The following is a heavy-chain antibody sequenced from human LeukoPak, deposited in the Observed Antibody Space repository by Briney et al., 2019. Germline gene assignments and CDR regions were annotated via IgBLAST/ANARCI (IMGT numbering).Heavy chain of an antibody. D-gene: IGHD6-13*01. V-gene: IGHV1-18*01. CDR2: ISAGNGNT. CDR3: ARGPRAAADDY. CDR1: GYTFTSYG. J-gene: IGHJ4*02. Sequence: GASVKVSCKASGYTFTSYGISWVRQAPGQGLEWMGWISAGNGNTKYSQKFQGRVTITRDTSASTAYMELSSLTSEDTAVYYCARGPRAAADDYWGQGTLVTVSS.